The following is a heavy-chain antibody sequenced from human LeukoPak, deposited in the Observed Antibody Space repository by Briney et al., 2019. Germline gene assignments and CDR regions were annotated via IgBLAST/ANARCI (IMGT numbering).Heavy chain of an antibody. D-gene: IGHD6-6*01. CDR1: GFTFSDYY. J-gene: IGHJ4*02. Sequence: GGSLRLSCAASGFTFSDYYMSWIRQAPGKGLEWVAFIRYDGSNKYYADSVKGRFTISRDNSMNTLYLQMNSLRAEDTAVYYCAKDRLIAGRPGGFDYWGQGTLVTVSS. CDR2: IRYDGSNK. CDR3: AKDRLIAGRPGGFDY. V-gene: IGHV3-30*02.